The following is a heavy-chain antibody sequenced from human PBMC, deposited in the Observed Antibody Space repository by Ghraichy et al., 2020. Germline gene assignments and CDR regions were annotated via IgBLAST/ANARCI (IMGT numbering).Heavy chain of an antibody. CDR3: ARDGAPPDYGGEDTYYFDY. J-gene: IGHJ4*02. CDR2: IKQDGSEK. Sequence: GGSLRLSCAASGFTFSSYWTSWVRQAPGKGLEWVANIKQDGSEKYYVDSVKGRFTISRDNAKNSLYLQMNSLRAEDTAVYYCARDGAPPDYGGEDTYYFDYWGQGTLFTVSS. V-gene: IGHV3-7*01. D-gene: IGHD4-23*01. CDR1: GFTFSSYW.